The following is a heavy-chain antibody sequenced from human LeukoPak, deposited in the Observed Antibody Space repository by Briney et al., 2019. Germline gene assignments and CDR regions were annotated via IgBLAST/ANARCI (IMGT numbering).Heavy chain of an antibody. Sequence: GGSLRLSCAASGFTFSSYELNWVRQAPGMGLEWVSYISSSGSTISYADSVKGRFTISRDNAKNSLYLQMNSLRAEDTAVYYCAKESMIVVEIGSYFDYWGQGTLVTVSS. CDR2: ISSSGSTI. CDR1: GFTFSSYE. CDR3: AKESMIVVEIGSYFDY. J-gene: IGHJ4*02. V-gene: IGHV3-48*03. D-gene: IGHD3-22*01.